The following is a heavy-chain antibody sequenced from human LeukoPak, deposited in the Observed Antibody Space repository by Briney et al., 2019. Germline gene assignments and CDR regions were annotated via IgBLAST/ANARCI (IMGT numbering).Heavy chain of an antibody. Sequence: ASVKVSCKASGYTFSSYGITWVRQAPGQGLEWMGWISAYNGNFNYAQKFQARVTMTTDTSTSTAYLELRSLRFDDTAVYYCAKDNYYGSGSYPGNWGQGTLVTVSS. CDR1: GYTFSSYG. D-gene: IGHD3-10*01. V-gene: IGHV1-18*01. CDR2: ISAYNGNF. CDR3: AKDNYYGSGSYPGN. J-gene: IGHJ4*02.